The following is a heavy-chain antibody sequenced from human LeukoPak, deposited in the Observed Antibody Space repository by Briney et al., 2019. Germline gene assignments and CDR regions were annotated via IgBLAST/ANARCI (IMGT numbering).Heavy chain of an antibody. Sequence: GGSLRLSWPASGFTFSSYAMHWVRQAPGKGLEWVAVISYDGSNKYYADSVKGRFTISRDNCKNTLYLQMNSLRAEDTAVYYCASLPYYYDSSGYYSDYYFDYWGQGTLVTVSS. CDR3: ASLPYYYDSSGYYSDYYFDY. CDR1: GFTFSSYA. CDR2: ISYDGSNK. D-gene: IGHD3-22*01. J-gene: IGHJ4*02. V-gene: IGHV3-30*04.